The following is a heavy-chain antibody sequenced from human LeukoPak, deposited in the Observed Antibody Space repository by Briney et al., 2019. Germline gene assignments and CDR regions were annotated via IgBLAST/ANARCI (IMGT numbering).Heavy chain of an antibody. CDR3: ASGSSQWPFGY. Sequence: PSETLSLTCTVSGGSISSYYWSWIRQPAGKGLEWIGRIYTSGSTNYNPSLKNRVTMSVDTSKNQFSLKLSSVTAADTAVYYCASGSSQWPFGYWGQGTLVTVSS. CDR2: IYTSGST. D-gene: IGHD6-19*01. V-gene: IGHV4-4*07. CDR1: GGSISSYY. J-gene: IGHJ4*02.